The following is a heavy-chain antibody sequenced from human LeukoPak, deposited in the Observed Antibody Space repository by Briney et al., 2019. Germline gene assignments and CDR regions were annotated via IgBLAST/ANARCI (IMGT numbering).Heavy chain of an antibody. CDR2: IYYSGST. J-gene: IGHJ4*02. D-gene: IGHD3-22*01. Sequence: SETLSLTCTVSRGSISSYYWSWIRQPPGKGLEWIGYIYYSGSTNYNPSLKSRVTISVDTSKNQFSLKLSSVTAADTAVYYCARAVDYYDSSGYPHWGQGTLVTVSS. CDR1: RGSISSYY. CDR3: ARAVDYYDSSGYPH. V-gene: IGHV4-59*01.